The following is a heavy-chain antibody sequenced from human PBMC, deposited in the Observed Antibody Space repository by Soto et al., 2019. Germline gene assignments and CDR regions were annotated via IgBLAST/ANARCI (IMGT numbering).Heavy chain of an antibody. Sequence: EVQLLESGGGLVQPGGSLRLSCAASGFTFSSYAMAWVRQAPGKGLEWVSAISSSGGSTYYADSVKGRFTISRDNSKNALDRHMNSLRAEDTALYYCAKAPGKDTAMANFGYWGQGTLVTVSS. CDR1: GFTFSSYA. J-gene: IGHJ4*02. V-gene: IGHV3-23*01. CDR3: AKAPGKDTAMANFGY. D-gene: IGHD5-18*01. CDR2: ISSSGGST.